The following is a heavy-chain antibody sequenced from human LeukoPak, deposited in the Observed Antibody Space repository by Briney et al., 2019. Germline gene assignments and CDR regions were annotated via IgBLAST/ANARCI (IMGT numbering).Heavy chain of an antibody. Sequence: GASVKVSCKASGYSFTGHYMHWVRQAPGQGLEWMGWINPKSGDTNYAQKFQGRVTMTRDTSISTAYMDMSSLRSDDTAVYYCARAYYDSSGYYSDYWGQGTLVTVSS. CDR3: ARAYYDSSGYYSDY. J-gene: IGHJ4*02. D-gene: IGHD3-22*01. V-gene: IGHV1-2*02. CDR2: INPKSGDT. CDR1: GYSFTGHY.